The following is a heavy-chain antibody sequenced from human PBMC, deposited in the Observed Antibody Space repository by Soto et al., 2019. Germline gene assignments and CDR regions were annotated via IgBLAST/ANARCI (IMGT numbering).Heavy chain of an antibody. V-gene: IGHV4-61*01. CDR3: ASGGLDQLLFGYYYYGMDV. J-gene: IGHJ6*02. CDR2: IYYSGST. CDR1: GGSVSSGSYY. Sequence: PSETLSLTCTVSGGSVSSGSYYWSWIRQPPGKGLEWIGYIYYSGSTNYNPSLKSRVTISVDTSKNQFSLKLSSVTAADTAVYYCASGGLDQLLFGYYYYGMDVWGQGTTVTVSS. D-gene: IGHD2-2*01.